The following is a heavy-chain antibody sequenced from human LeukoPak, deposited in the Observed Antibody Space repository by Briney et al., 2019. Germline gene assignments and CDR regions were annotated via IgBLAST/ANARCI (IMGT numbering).Heavy chain of an antibody. J-gene: IGHJ4*02. CDR3: ARALYSNYVRALYYFDF. CDR2: ISTYDGNT. V-gene: IGHV1-18*01. CDR1: GYTFIAYG. Sequence: ASVKVSCKASGYTFIAYGITWVRQAPGQGLEWMGGISTYDGNTNYAQKFQGRVTMTTDTSTSTAYMELRSLRSDDTAVYYCARALYSNYVRALYYFDFWGQGMLVTVSS. D-gene: IGHD4-11*01.